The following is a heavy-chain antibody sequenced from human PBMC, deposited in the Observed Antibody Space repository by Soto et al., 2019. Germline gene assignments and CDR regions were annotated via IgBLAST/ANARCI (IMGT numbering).Heavy chain of an antibody. CDR3: ARDGKKKLVQNYYYYGMDV. CDR2: INPNSGGT. V-gene: IGHV1-2*04. Sequence: ASVKVSCKASGYTFTGYYMHWVRQAPGQGLEWMGWINPNSGGTNYAQKFQGWVTMTRDTSISTAYMELSRLRSDDTAVYYCARDGKKKLVQNYYYYGMDVWGQGTTVTVSS. D-gene: IGHD6-13*01. J-gene: IGHJ6*02. CDR1: GYTFTGYY.